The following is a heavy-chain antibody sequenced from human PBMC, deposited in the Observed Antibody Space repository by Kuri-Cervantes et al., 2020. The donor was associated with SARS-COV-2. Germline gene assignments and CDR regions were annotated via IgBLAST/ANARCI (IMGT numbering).Heavy chain of an antibody. D-gene: IGHD3-3*01. V-gene: IGHV1-2*02. CDR1: GYTFTGYY. Sequence: ASVKVSCKASGYTFTGYYMHWVRQAPGQGLEWMGWINPNSGGTNYAQKFQGRVTMTRDTSISTAYMELSSLRSEDTAVYYCARVKYYDFWSGYSDEGAFDYWGQGTLVTVSS. CDR3: ARVKYYDFWSGYSDEGAFDY. CDR2: INPNSGGT. J-gene: IGHJ4*02.